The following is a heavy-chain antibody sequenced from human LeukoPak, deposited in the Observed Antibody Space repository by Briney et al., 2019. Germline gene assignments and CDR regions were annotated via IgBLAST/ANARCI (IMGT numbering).Heavy chain of an antibody. CDR1: GFTFSTYS. J-gene: IGHJ4*02. CDR2: ISGGSSII. Sequence: PGGSLRLSCADSGFTFSTYSMNWVRQAPGKGLEWVSFISGGSSIIYYADSVKGRFTISRDNAKNSLHLQMNSLRAEDTAVYYCARDFGDYGGRYFDYWGQGTLVTVSS. D-gene: IGHD4-23*01. CDR3: ARDFGDYGGRYFDY. V-gene: IGHV3-48*01.